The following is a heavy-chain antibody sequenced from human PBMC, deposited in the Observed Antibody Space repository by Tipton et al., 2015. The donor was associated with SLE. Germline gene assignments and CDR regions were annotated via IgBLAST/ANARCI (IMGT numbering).Heavy chain of an antibody. CDR2: INHSGGP. J-gene: IGHJ4*02. D-gene: IGHD6-19*01. CDR3: ARGVSSGWYVPGY. V-gene: IGHV4-34*01. CDR1: GGSFSSYY. Sequence: TLSLTCTVSGGSFSSYYWSWIRQPPGKGLEWIGEINHSGGPNYHPSLKSRVTMSVDTSENQFSLSLSSVTAADTAVYYCARGVSSGWYVPGYWGQGTLVTVSS.